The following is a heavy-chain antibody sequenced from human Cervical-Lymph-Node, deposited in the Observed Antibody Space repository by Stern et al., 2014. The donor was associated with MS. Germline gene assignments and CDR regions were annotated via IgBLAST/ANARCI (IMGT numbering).Heavy chain of an antibody. V-gene: IGHV1-69*01. CDR2: IIPMFGKA. J-gene: IGHJ4*02. CDR3: ARGQAAHFDG. CDR1: GDTFSSYA. D-gene: IGHD3-9*01. Sequence: QVQLVQSGPEMKKPGSSVKISCKASGDTFSSYAFSWVRQGPGQGLEWMGLIIPMFGKADYAQKFQGRVTITADESTRTAYMELSSLRSEDTAIYYCARGQAAHFDGWGQGTLVTVSS.